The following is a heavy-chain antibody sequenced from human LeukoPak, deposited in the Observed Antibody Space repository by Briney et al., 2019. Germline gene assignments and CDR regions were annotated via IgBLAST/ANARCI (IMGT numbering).Heavy chain of an antibody. CDR1: GFTFSSYW. D-gene: IGHD5-18*01. J-gene: IGHJ4*02. Sequence: GSLRLSCAASGFTFSSYWIHWVRHAPGKGLVWFSRINSDGGSTTYAASLKSRFTISGDTAKNTLYLQMSSLRAEDTAVYYCAKGTVYSAGPHYFDYWGQGTLVTVSS. CDR3: AKGTVYSAGPHYFDY. CDR2: INSDGGST. V-gene: IGHV3-74*01.